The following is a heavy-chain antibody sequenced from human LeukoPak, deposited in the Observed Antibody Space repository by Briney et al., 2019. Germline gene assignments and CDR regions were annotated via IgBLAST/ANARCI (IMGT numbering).Heavy chain of an antibody. V-gene: IGHV1-8*01. J-gene: IGHJ5*02. CDR1: GYTFTSYD. CDR2: MNPNSGNT. Sequence: PGASVKVSCKASGYTFTSYDINWVRQATGQGLEWMGWMNPNSGNTGYAQKFQGRVTMTRNTSISTAYMELSSLRSEDTAVYYCARGLKRTIFGVVIIWSWFDPWGQGTLVTVSS. CDR3: ARGLKRTIFGVVIIWSWFDP. D-gene: IGHD3-3*01.